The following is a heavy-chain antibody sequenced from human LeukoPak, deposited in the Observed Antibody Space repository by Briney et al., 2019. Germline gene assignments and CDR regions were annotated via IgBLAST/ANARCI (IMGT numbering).Heavy chain of an antibody. Sequence: SVKVSCKASGGTFSSYAISWVRQAPGQGLEWMGGIIPIFGTANYAQKFQGRVTITTDESTSTAYMELSSLRSEDTAVYYCARRDIVVVPAAIYSDAFDIWGQGTMVTVSS. J-gene: IGHJ3*02. CDR2: IIPIFGTA. CDR1: GGTFSSYA. D-gene: IGHD2-2*02. V-gene: IGHV1-69*05. CDR3: ARRDIVVVPAAIYSDAFDI.